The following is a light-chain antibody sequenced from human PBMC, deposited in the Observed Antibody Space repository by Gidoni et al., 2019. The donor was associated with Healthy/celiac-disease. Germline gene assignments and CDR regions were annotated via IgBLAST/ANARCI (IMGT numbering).Light chain of an antibody. CDR2: GNS. J-gene: IGLJ2*01. CDR3: QSYDSSLSGPVV. CDR1: STNIGAGYD. V-gene: IGLV1-40*01. Sequence: QSVLTQPPSVSGAPGQRVTIACTGRSTNIGAGYDVHWYQQLPGTAPKLPIYGNSNRPSGVPDRFSGSKSGTSASLASTGLQAEDEADYYCQSYDSSLSGPVVFGGGTKLTVL.